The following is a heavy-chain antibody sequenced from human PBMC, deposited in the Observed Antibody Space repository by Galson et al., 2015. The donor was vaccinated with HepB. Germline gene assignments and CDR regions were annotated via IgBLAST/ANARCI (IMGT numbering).Heavy chain of an antibody. CDR1: GFTFSSYA. CDR3: ARERTDLAATEYYMDV. V-gene: IGHV3-30-3*01. D-gene: IGHD1-14*01. Sequence: SLRLSCAASGFTFSSYAMRWVRQAPGKGLEWVAVISYDGSNKYYADSVKGRFTISRDNSKNTLYLQMNSLRAEDTAVYYCARERTDLAATEYYMDVWGKGTTVTVSS. CDR2: ISYDGSNK. J-gene: IGHJ6*03.